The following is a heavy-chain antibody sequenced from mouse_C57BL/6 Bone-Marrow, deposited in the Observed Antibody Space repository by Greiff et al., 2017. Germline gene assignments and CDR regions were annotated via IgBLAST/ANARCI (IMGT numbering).Heavy chain of an antibody. CDR3: AIEAVLRAWFAY. D-gene: IGHD1-1*01. CDR2: IHPSDSDT. Sequence: VQLQQPGAELVKPGASVKVSCKASGYTFTSSWMHWVKPRPGQGLEWIGRIHPSDSDTNYNQKFKGKATLTVDKSSSTAYMQLSSLTSEDSAVYYCAIEAVLRAWFAYWGQGTLVTVSA. J-gene: IGHJ3*01. CDR1: GYTFTSSW. V-gene: IGHV1-74*01.